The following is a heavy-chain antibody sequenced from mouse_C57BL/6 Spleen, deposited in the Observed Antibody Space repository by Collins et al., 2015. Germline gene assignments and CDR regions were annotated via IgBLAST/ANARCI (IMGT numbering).Heavy chain of an antibody. CDR2: IDPSDSYT. D-gene: IGHD1-1*01. V-gene: IGHV1-59*01. CDR3: ARSLHYYGSSWFAY. J-gene: IGHJ3*01. CDR1: GYTFTSYW. Sequence: QVQLQQPGAELVRPGTSVKLSCKASGYTFTSYWMHWVKQRPGQGLEWIGVIDPSDSYTNYNQKFKGKATLTVDTSSSTAYMQLSSLTSEDSAVYYCARSLHYYGSSWFAYWGQGTLVTVSA.